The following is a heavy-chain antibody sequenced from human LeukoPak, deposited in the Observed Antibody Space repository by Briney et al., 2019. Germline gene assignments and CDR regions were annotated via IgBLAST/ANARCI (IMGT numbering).Heavy chain of an antibody. Sequence: PGGSLRLSCAASGFDFDDYMMHWVRQVPGKGLEWVSLISWDGGTTNYADSVKDRFTISRDNSKNSLYFLMNDLTAEDTAFYYCARGGYGGVFDYWGQGTLVTVSS. CDR2: ISWDGGTT. V-gene: IGHV3-43D*04. CDR1: GFDFDDYM. CDR3: ARGGYGGVFDY. D-gene: IGHD4-23*01. J-gene: IGHJ4*02.